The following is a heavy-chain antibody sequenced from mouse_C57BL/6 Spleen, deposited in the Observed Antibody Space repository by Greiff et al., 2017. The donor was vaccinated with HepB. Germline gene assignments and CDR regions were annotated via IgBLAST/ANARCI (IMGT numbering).Heavy chain of an antibody. CDR1: GYAFSSSW. Sequence: QVQLQQSGPELVKPGASVKISCKASGYAFSSSWMNWVKQRPGKGLEWIGRIYPGDGDTNYNGNFKGKATLTADNSYSTAYMKLSSLTSEDSAVYFCARDGYYGWGQGTLVTVSA. D-gene: IGHD2-3*01. V-gene: IGHV1-82*01. J-gene: IGHJ3*01. CDR2: IYPGDGDT. CDR3: ARDGYYG.